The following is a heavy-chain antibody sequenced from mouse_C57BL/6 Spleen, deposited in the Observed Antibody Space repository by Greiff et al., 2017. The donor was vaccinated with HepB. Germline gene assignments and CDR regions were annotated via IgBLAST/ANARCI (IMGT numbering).Heavy chain of an antibody. CDR2: IRNKANGYTT. CDR3: ARLGDYEGYFDY. Sequence: EVKLQESGGGLVQPGGSLSLSCAASGFTFTDYYMSWVRQPPGKALEWLGFIRNKANGYTTEYSASVKGRFTISRDNSQSILYLQMNALRAEDSATYYCARLGDYEGYFDYWGQGTTLTVSS. CDR1: GFTFTDYY. V-gene: IGHV7-3*01. J-gene: IGHJ2*01. D-gene: IGHD2-4*01.